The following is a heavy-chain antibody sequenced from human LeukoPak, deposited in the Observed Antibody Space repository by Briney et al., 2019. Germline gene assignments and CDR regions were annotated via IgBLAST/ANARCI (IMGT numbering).Heavy chain of an antibody. Sequence: ASVKVSCKASGYTFTSYGISWVRQAPGQGLEWMGWISAYNGNTNYPQKLQGRVTMTTDTSTSTAYMELRSLRSDDTAVYYCARDGDIVVVPAAMLLDYWGQGTLVTVSS. D-gene: IGHD2-2*01. V-gene: IGHV1-18*04. CDR1: GYTFTSYG. CDR3: ARDGDIVVVPAAMLLDY. J-gene: IGHJ4*02. CDR2: ISAYNGNT.